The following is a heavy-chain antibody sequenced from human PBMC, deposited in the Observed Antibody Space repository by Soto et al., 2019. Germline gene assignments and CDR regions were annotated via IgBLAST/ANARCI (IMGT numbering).Heavy chain of an antibody. CDR3: VKDIGAAAGPGFDS. CDR2: ITWNSNNS. D-gene: IGHD6-25*01. V-gene: IGHV3-9*01. CDR1: GFTFNNYG. Sequence: GGSLRLSCAASGFTFNNYGMDWVRQSPGKGLGWVSGITWNSNNSGYADSVKGRFTISRDNAKNSLYLQMNSLRPEDTAFYYCVKDIGAAAGPGFDSWGQGTLVTVSS. J-gene: IGHJ4*02.